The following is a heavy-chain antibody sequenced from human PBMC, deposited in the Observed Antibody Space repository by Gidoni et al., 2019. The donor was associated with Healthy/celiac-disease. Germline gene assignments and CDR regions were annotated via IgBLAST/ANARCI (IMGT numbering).Heavy chain of an antibody. CDR3: AKERYCSSTSCYLEGVWGWFDP. J-gene: IGHJ5*02. CDR1: GFTFSSYA. V-gene: IGHV3-23*01. CDR2: ISGSGGST. Sequence: EVQLLESGGGLVQPGGSLRLSCAASGFTFSSYAMSWVRQAPGKGLEWVSAISGSGGSTYYADAVKGRFTISRDNSKNTLYLQMNSLRAEDTAVYYCAKERYCSSTSCYLEGVWGWFDPWGQGTLVTVSS. D-gene: IGHD2-2*01.